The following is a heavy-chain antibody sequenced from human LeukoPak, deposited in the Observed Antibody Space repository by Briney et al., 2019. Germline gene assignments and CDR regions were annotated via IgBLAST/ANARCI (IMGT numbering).Heavy chain of an antibody. CDR3: ARGNSDGDIVVVPAAMGPAWYYYMDV. D-gene: IGHD2-2*01. Sequence: ASVKVSCKASGYTFTSYDINWVRQATGQGLERMGWMNPNSGNTGYAQKFQGRVTITRNTSISTAYMELSSLRSEDTAVYYCARGNSDGDIVVVPAAMGPAWYYYMDVWGKGTTVTVSS. CDR1: GYTFTSYD. CDR2: MNPNSGNT. J-gene: IGHJ6*03. V-gene: IGHV1-8*03.